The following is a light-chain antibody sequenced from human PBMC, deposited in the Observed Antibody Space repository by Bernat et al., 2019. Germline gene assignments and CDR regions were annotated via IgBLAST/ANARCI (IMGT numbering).Light chain of an antibody. CDR3: ETWDSNFWV. CDR2: LEGSGSY. V-gene: IGLV4-60*02. Sequence: QPVLTQSSSASASLGSSVKLTCTLSSGHSSYIIAWHQQQPGKAPRYLMKLEGSGSYNKGSGVPDRFSGSSSGADRYLTISNPQFEDEADYYCETWDSNFWVFGGGTKLTVL. J-gene: IGLJ3*02. CDR1: SGHSSYI.